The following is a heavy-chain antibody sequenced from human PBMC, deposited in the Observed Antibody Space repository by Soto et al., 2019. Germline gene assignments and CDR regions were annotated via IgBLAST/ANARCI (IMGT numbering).Heavy chain of an antibody. V-gene: IGHV3-7*03. CDR1: GFTFSNYW. CDR3: AREHYESSGYYSGGGLEDY. CDR2: IKRDGSEK. Sequence: PGGSLRLSCAVSGFTFSNYWMSWVRQAPGKGLEWVANIKRDGSEKYYVDSVKGRFTISRDNAKNSLYLQMNSLRADDTAVYYCAREHYESSGYYSGGGLEDYWGQGTQVTVSS. D-gene: IGHD3-22*01. J-gene: IGHJ4*02.